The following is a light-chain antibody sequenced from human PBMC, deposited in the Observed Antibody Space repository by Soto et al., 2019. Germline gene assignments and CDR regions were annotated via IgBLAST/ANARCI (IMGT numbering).Light chain of an antibody. CDR2: GAS. V-gene: IGKV3-15*01. CDR3: QQYRSSPIT. J-gene: IGKJ5*01. Sequence: EIGITQSPSTLSVSPGERATLSCRASQSVSSNLAWYQQKPGQAPRLLIYGASTRATGIPARFSGSGSGTEFTLTISSLQSEDFAVYYCQQYRSSPITFGQGTRLEI. CDR1: QSVSSN.